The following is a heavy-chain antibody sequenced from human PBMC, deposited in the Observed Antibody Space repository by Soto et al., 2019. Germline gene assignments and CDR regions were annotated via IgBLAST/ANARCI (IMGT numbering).Heavy chain of an antibody. D-gene: IGHD3-9*01. Sequence: QVQLVESGGGVVQPGRSLRLSCAASGFTFSNYGMHWVRQAPGKGLEWVAVISYDGSSTYYADSVKGRFTISRDNSKSTLYLHMNSLRAEDTAVYYCAKDLLRYFDWSPVDYGGQGTLVTVSS. J-gene: IGHJ4*02. V-gene: IGHV3-30*18. CDR3: AKDLLRYFDWSPVDY. CDR2: ISYDGSST. CDR1: GFTFSNYG.